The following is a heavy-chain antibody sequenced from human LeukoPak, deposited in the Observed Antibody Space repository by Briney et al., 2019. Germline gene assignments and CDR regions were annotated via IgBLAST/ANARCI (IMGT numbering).Heavy chain of an antibody. V-gene: IGHV4-61*02. D-gene: IGHD5-18*01. CDR1: GGSVSSGGYY. J-gene: IGHJ5*02. CDR3: ARGGTGGYSNWFDP. CDR2: IYSSGST. Sequence: SETLSLTCTVSGGSVSSGGYYWNWIRQPAGNGLEWIARIYSSGSTNYNPSLKSRVTLSVDTSKNQFSLNLNSVTAADTAVYYCARGGTGGYSNWFDPWGQGTLVSVSS.